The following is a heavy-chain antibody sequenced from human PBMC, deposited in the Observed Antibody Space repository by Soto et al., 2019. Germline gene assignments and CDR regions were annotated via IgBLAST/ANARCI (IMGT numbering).Heavy chain of an antibody. Sequence: GGSLRLSCAASGFTISSYGMHWVRQAPGKGLEWVAVISYDGSNKYYADSVKGRFTISRDNSKNTLYLQMNSLRAEDTAVYYCAKGSTAMTYFDYWGQGTLVTVSS. J-gene: IGHJ4*02. CDR2: ISYDGSNK. V-gene: IGHV3-30*18. CDR1: GFTISSYG. D-gene: IGHD5-18*01. CDR3: AKGSTAMTYFDY.